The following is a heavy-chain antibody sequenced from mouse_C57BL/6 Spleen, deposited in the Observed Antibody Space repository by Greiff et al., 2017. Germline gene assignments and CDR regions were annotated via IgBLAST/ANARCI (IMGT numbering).Heavy chain of an antibody. Sequence: EVQLQESGPGLVKPSQSLSLTCSVTGYSITSGYYWNWIRQFPGNKLEWMGYISYDGSNNYNPSLKNRISITRDTSKNQFFLKLNSVTTEDTATYYCASSQLGHYFDYWGQGTTLTVSS. CDR2: ISYDGSN. D-gene: IGHD4-1*02. V-gene: IGHV3-6*01. CDR1: GYSITSGYY. CDR3: ASSQLGHYFDY. J-gene: IGHJ2*01.